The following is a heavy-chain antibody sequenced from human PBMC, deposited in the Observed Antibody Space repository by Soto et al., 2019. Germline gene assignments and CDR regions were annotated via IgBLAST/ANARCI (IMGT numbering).Heavy chain of an antibody. CDR3: AQGGYTSGWYLALAT. V-gene: IGHV3-23*01. Sequence: EVQLLESGGGLVQPGGSLRLSCAASGFTFDNYAMTWVRQAPGKGLEWVSALTASGTNTHYADSVKDRFVIFRDNSKNTLYLQMHRLTAADTAIYFCAQGGYTSGWYLALATWGQGNLVTVSS. CDR2: LTASGTNT. D-gene: IGHD6-19*01. CDR1: GFTFDNYA. J-gene: IGHJ5*02.